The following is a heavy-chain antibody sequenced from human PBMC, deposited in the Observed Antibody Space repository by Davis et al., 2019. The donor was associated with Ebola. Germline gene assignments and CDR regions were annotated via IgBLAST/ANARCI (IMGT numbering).Heavy chain of an antibody. CDR3: ARLRGRIAARL. J-gene: IGHJ4*02. CDR2: IYYSGST. Sequence: MPSETLSLTCTVSGGSISSGDYYWSWIRQPPGKGLEWIGYIYYSGSTYYNPSLKSRVTISVDTSKNQFSLKLSSETAADTAVYYCARLRGRIAARLWGQGTLVTVSS. D-gene: IGHD6-6*01. V-gene: IGHV4-30-4*01. CDR1: GGSISSGDYY.